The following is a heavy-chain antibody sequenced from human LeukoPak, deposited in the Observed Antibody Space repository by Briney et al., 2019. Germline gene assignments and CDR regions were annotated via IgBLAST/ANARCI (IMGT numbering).Heavy chain of an antibody. D-gene: IGHD1-26*01. CDR1: GFTFSSHW. CDR3: ARDRRDDIVGATDLAY. Sequence: QPGGSLRLSCAASGFTFSSHWMHWVRQAPGKGLGWVLRINSDGSSTSYADSVKGRFSISRDNAKNTLYLQMNSLRGEDTAVYYCARDRRDDIVGATDLAYWGQGTLVTVSS. CDR2: INSDGSST. J-gene: IGHJ4*02. V-gene: IGHV3-74*01.